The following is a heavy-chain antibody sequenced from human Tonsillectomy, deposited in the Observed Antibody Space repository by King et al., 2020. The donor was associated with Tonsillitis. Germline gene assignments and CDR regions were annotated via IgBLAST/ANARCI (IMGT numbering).Heavy chain of an antibody. Sequence: QLQESGPGLVKPSETLSLTCTVSGGSISSSSYYWGWIRQPPGKGLEWIGGIYYSGSTYYNPSLKSRVTISVDTSKNQFSLKLSSVTAADTAVYYCARLSRRGYSYGFDNWGHGTLVTVSS. CDR1: GGSISSSSYY. V-gene: IGHV4-39*01. D-gene: IGHD5-18*01. CDR3: ARLSRRGYSYGFDN. CDR2: IYYSGST. J-gene: IGHJ4*01.